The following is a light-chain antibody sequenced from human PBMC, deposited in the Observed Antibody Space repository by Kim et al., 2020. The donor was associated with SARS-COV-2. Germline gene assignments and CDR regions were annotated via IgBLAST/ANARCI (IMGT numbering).Light chain of an antibody. J-gene: IGLJ3*02. Sequence: SYELTQPPSVSVSPGQTASITCSGDKLGDKYACWYQQKPGRSPVLVIYQDSKRPSGIPARFSGSNSGNTATLTISGTQPMDEADYYCQAWDSGTVVFGGGTQLTVL. CDR1: KLGDKY. CDR2: QDS. V-gene: IGLV3-1*01. CDR3: QAWDSGTVV.